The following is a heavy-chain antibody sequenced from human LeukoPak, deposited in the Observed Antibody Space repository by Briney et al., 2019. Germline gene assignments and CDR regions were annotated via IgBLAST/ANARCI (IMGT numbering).Heavy chain of an antibody. D-gene: IGHD1-26*01. CDR3: ARESGRGLDY. CDR2: ISYDGSNK. V-gene: IGHV3-30-3*01. Sequence: GGSLRLSCAATGFTFSSYAMHWVRQAPGKGLEWVAVISYDGSNKYYADSVKGRFTISRDNSKNTLYLQMNSLRAEDTAVYYCARESGRGLDYWGQGTLVTVSS. CDR1: GFTFSSYA. J-gene: IGHJ4*02.